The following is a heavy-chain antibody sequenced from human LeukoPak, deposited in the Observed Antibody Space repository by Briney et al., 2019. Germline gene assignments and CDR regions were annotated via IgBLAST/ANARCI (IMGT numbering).Heavy chain of an antibody. V-gene: IGHV4-59*01. D-gene: IGHD6-6*01. CDR3: AGCPIAARPDYYCMDV. CDR2: IYYSGST. CDR1: GGSISSYY. J-gene: IGHJ6*03. Sequence: SETLSLTCTVSGGSISSYYWSWIRQPPGKGLEWIGYIYYSGSTNYNPSLKSRVTISVDTSKNQFSLKLSSVTAADTAVYYCAGCPIAARPDYYCMDVWGKGTTVTVSS.